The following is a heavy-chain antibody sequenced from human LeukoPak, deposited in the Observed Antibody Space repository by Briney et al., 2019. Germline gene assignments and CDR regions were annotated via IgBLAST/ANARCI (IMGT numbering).Heavy chain of an antibody. CDR2: ISYDGSNK. Sequence: QTGGSLRLSCAASGFTFSSYAMHWVRQAPGKRLEWVAVISYDGSNKYYADSVKGRFTISRDNSKNTLYLQMNSLRAEDTAVYYCARDYSRGIAVALAGLDYWGQGTLVTVSS. CDR3: ARDYSRGIAVALAGLDY. CDR1: GFTFSSYA. V-gene: IGHV3-30-3*01. J-gene: IGHJ4*02. D-gene: IGHD6-19*01.